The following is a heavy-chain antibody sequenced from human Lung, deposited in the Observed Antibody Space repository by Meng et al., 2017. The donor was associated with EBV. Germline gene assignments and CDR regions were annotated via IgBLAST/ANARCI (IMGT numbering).Heavy chain of an antibody. CDR2: INHSGST. J-gene: IGHJ4*02. D-gene: IGHD6-13*01. CDR3: ARGGWSSSWGN. CDR1: GGSISSGGYY. Sequence: QVQLQESGPGLVKPSQTLSLTCTVSGGSISSGGYYWSWIRQPPGKGLEWIGEINHSGSTNYNPSLKSRVTISVDTSKNQFSLKLSSVTAADTAVYYCARGGWSSSWGNWGQGTLVTVSS. V-gene: IGHV4-31*03.